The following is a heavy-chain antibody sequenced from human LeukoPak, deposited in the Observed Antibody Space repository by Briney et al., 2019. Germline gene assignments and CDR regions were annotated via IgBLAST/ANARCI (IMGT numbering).Heavy chain of an antibody. Sequence: GGSLRLSCAASGITVTSHYMTWVRQAPGKGLEWVSLMYSGGSTYYADSVKGRFTISRDNSKNTVYLQMNSLRADDTAVYFCAREMESYGLTLDYWGQGTQVTVSS. CDR2: MYSGGST. CDR3: AREMESYGLTLDY. CDR1: GITVTSHY. J-gene: IGHJ4*02. D-gene: IGHD5-18*01. V-gene: IGHV3-66*01.